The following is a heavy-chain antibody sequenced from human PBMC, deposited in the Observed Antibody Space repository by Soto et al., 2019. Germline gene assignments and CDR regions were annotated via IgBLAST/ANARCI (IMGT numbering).Heavy chain of an antibody. CDR1: GYSFTSYW. J-gene: IGHJ6*02. CDR2: IYPGDSDT. D-gene: IGHD6-6*01. Sequence: GESLKISCKGSGYSFTSYWIGWVRQMPGKGLEWMGIIYPGDSDTRYSPTFQGQVTISADKSISTAYLQWSSLKASETAMYYCARHGSIAASLASYYYYGMDVWGQGTTVTVSS. CDR3: ARHGSIAASLASYYYYGMDV. V-gene: IGHV5-51*01.